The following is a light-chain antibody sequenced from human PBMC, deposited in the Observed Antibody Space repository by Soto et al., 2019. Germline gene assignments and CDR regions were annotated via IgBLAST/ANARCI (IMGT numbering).Light chain of an antibody. Sequence: DIQMTQSPSSLSASAGDRVTFTCRASQNIRTYLNWYQHKPGKAPDLLIYTASSLRSGVPSRFSGSGSGTDFTLTISSLQPEDFATYFCQQSFSSPWTFGQGTKVKIK. J-gene: IGKJ1*01. CDR1: QNIRTY. CDR3: QQSFSSPWT. V-gene: IGKV1-39*01. CDR2: TAS.